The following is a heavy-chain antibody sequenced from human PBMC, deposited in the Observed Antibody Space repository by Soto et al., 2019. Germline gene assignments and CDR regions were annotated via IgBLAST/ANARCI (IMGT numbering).Heavy chain of an antibody. CDR3: TLRGIWSRFDWFRGWFHP. CDR2: IYWDDDK. V-gene: IGHV2-5*02. CDR1: GFSISTTGVG. D-gene: IGHD3-3*01. Sequence: QITLKESGPTLVNPTQTLPLTCTFSGFSISTTGVGVGWSRQPPGRALEWLALIYWDDDKRYCPSLRSRLSITNDTSKRQLDLTMTNMDPLDTAADYCTLRGIWSRFDWFRGWFHPWGQGTLVNLSS. J-gene: IGHJ5*02.